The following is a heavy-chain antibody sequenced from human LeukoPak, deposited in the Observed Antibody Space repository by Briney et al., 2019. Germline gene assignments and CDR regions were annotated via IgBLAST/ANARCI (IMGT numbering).Heavy chain of an antibody. CDR2: IYYSGST. D-gene: IGHD3-10*01. Sequence: SETLSLTCAVYGGSFSAYFWTWIRQPPGKGLEWIGSIYYSGSTYYNPSLKSRVTISVDTSKNQFSLKLSSVTAADTAVYYCARTYYYGSGSPIDYWGQGTLVTVSS. CDR1: GGSFSAYF. V-gene: IGHV4-34*01. J-gene: IGHJ4*02. CDR3: ARTYYYGSGSPIDY.